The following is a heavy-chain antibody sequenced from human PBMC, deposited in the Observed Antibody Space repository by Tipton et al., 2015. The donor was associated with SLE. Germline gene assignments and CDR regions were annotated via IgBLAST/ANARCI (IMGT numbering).Heavy chain of an antibody. CDR2: IYSATSI. Sequence: SLRLSCAGSGFTVNGDYMTWVRRAPGKGLEWVSVIYSATSIYYADSVKGRFTISRDISKNTLYLQMNNLRAEDTAIYYCAVDNWKERAIDSWGQGTLVTVSS. V-gene: IGHV3-53*05. D-gene: IGHD1-20*01. CDR3: AVDNWKERAIDS. CDR1: GFTVNGDY. J-gene: IGHJ4*02.